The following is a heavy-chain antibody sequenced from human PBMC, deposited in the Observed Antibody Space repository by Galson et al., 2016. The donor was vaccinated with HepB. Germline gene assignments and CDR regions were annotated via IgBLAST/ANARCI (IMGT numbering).Heavy chain of an antibody. Sequence: LRLSCAASGFTFISYWMSWVRQAPGKGLEWVANIKQDGSAKYYVDSVKGRFTISRDNAKDSLYLQMNSLRAEDTAVYYCARSYGLASYYSIPVYWGQGTLVTVSS. V-gene: IGHV3-7*03. CDR3: ARSYGLASYYSIPVY. D-gene: IGHD3-10*01. J-gene: IGHJ4*02. CDR1: GFTFISYW. CDR2: IKQDGSAK.